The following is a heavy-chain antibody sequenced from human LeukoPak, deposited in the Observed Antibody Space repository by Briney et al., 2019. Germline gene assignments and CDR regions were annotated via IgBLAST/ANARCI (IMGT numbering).Heavy chain of an antibody. D-gene: IGHD2-15*01. Sequence: GASVKVSCKASGGTFSSYAISWVRQAPGQGLEWMGGITPIFGTANYAQKFQGRVTITADESTSTAYMELNSLRAENTAVYYCAKEGSYCSGGSCYFDYWGQGTLVTVSS. V-gene: IGHV1-69*13. CDR3: AKEGSYCSGGSCYFDY. CDR1: GGTFSSYA. J-gene: IGHJ4*02. CDR2: ITPIFGTA.